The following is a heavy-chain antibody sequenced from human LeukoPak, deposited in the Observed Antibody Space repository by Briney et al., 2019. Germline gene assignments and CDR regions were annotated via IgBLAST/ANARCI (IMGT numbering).Heavy chain of an antibody. CDR2: IYSGGST. CDR1: GFTFSSYG. D-gene: IGHD4-23*01. Sequence: GGSLRLSCAASGFTFSSYGMHWVRQAPGNGLEWVSVIYSGGSTYYADSVKGRFTISRHNSKNTLYLQMNSLRAEDTAVYYCARINYGGNWFDPWGQGTLVTVSS. CDR3: ARINYGGNWFDP. V-gene: IGHV3-53*04. J-gene: IGHJ5*02.